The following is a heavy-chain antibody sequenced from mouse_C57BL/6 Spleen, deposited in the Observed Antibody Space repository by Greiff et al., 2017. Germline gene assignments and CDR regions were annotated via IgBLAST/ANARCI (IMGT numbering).Heavy chain of an antibody. V-gene: IGHV6-3*01. CDR2: IRLKSDNYAT. J-gene: IGHJ3*01. CDR1: GFTFSNYW. D-gene: IGHD2-3*01. Sequence: EVQLVESGGGLVQPGGSMKLSCVASGFTFSNYWMNWVRQSPEKGLEWVAQIRLKSDNYATHYAESVKGRFTISSDDSKSSVYLQMNNLRAEDTGIYYCTLYDGYSSFAYWGQGTLVTVSA. CDR3: TLYDGYSSFAY.